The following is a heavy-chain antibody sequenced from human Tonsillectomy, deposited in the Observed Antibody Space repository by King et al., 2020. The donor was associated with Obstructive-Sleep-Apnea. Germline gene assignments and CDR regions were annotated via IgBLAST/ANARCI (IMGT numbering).Heavy chain of an antibody. CDR3: AKVLGYDYDSSDASAI. D-gene: IGHD3-22*01. CDR1: GFTFSSYC. CDR2: ISYDGSNK. Sequence: QLVQSGGGVVQPGRSLRLSCAASGFTFSSYCMHWVRQAPGKGLEWVAVISYDGSNKYYADSVKGRFTISRDNSKHTLYLQMNSLRAEGTAVYYCAKVLGYDYDSSDASAIWGQGTMVTVSS. J-gene: IGHJ3*02. V-gene: IGHV3-30*18.